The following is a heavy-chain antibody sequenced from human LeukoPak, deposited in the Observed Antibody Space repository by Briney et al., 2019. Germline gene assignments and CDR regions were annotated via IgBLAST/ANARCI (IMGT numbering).Heavy chain of an antibody. CDR3: ARVFWETVNTGYYSDF. J-gene: IGHJ4*02. V-gene: IGHV3-21*01. CDR1: EFVFSNHA. D-gene: IGHD3-22*01. Sequence: PGGSLRLSCLASEFVFSNHAMIWVHQAPGKELEWISSITSDSSNIFYANSVRGRFTISRDNANNALHLQMNSLRAEDTAVYYCARVFWETVNTGYYSDFWGPGTLVTVSS. CDR2: ITSDSSNI.